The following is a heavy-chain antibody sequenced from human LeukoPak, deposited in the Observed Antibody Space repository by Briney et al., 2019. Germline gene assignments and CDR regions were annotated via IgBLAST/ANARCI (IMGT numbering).Heavy chain of an antibody. V-gene: IGHV4-59*06. J-gene: IGHJ6*02. CDR1: GGSISSYY. Sequence: PSETLSLTCTVSGGSISSYYWSWIRQPPGKGLEWIGYIYYSGSTYYNPSLKSRVTISVDTSKNQFSLKLSSVTAADTAVYYCASRSVYYYGMDVWGQGTTVTVSS. CDR2: IYYSGST. CDR3: ASRSVYYYGMDV.